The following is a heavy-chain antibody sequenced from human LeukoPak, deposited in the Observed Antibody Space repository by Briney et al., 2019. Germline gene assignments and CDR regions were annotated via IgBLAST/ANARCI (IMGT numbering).Heavy chain of an antibody. CDR2: IYSGGST. D-gene: IGHD2-8*02. V-gene: IGHV3-66*01. J-gene: IGHJ6*02. Sequence: PGGSLRLSCAASGFTVSSNYMSWVRQAPGKGLEWVSVIYSGGSTYYADSVKGRFTISRDNSKNTLYLQMNSLRAEDTAVYYCARDLVGYYYGMDVWAKGPRSPSP. CDR1: GFTVSSNY. CDR3: ARDLVGYYYGMDV.